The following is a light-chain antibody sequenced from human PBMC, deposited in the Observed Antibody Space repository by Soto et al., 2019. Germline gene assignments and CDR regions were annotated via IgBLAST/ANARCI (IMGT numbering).Light chain of an antibody. CDR3: QKYNSAPRT. CDR1: QGIIDY. Sequence: DIQMTQSPSSLSASVGDRVTMTCRASQGIIDYLAWYQQKPEKAPKLLIYAASTLQSGVPSRFSGTGAGTDFTLTISSLQPEDVATYYCQKYNSAPRTFGQGTKVEIK. V-gene: IGKV1-27*01. CDR2: AAS. J-gene: IGKJ1*01.